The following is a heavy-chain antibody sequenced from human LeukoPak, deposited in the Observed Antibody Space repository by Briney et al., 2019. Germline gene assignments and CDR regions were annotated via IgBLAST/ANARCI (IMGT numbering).Heavy chain of an antibody. V-gene: IGHV4-34*01. CDR3: ARGADRYDYVWGSYRNARPPGPSYYFDY. Sequence: TSETLSLTCAVYGGSISSYYWSWIRQPPGKGLEWIGEINHSGSTNYNPSLKSRVTISVDTSKNQFSLKLSSVTAADTAVYYCARGADRYDYVWGSYRNARPPGPSYYFDYWGQGTLVTVSS. J-gene: IGHJ4*02. D-gene: IGHD3-16*02. CDR1: GGSISSYY. CDR2: INHSGST.